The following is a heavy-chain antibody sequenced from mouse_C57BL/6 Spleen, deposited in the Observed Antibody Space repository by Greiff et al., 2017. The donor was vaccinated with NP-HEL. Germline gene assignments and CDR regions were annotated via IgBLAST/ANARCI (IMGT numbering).Heavy chain of an antibody. D-gene: IGHD1-1*01. CDR1: GYTFTDYY. CDR3: ARGRYDY. J-gene: IGHJ2*01. Sequence: EVKLQQSGPELVKPGASVKISCKASGYTFTDYYMNWVKQSHGKSLEWIGDINPNNGGTSYNQKFKGKATLTVDKSSSTAYMELRSLTSEDSAVYYCARGRYDYWGQGTTLTVSS. CDR2: INPNNGGT. V-gene: IGHV1-26*01.